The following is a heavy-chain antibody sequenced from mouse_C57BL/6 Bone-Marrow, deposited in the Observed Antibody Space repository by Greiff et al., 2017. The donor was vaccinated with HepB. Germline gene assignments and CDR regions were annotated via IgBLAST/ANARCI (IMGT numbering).Heavy chain of an antibody. CDR3: ARGDYYGDYAMDY. CDR2: IYPGSGNT. D-gene: IGHD1-1*01. V-gene: IGHV1-76*01. Sequence: QVQLQQSGAELVRPGASVKLSCKASGYTFTDYYINWVKQRPGQGLEWIARIYPGSGNTYYNEKFKGKATLTAEKSSSTAYMQLSSLTSEDSAVYFCARGDYYGDYAMDYWGQGTSVTVSS. J-gene: IGHJ4*01. CDR1: GYTFTDYY.